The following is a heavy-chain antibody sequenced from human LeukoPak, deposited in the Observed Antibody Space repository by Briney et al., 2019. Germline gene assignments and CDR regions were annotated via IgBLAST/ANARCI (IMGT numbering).Heavy chain of an antibody. CDR1: GFTFSSYW. Sequence: GGSLRLSCAASGFTFSSYWMSWVRQAPGKGLEWVANIKQDGSEKYYVDSVKGRFTISRDNAKNSLYLQMNRLRAEDTAVYYCARDRGYSGSYVQDWGQGTLVTVSS. CDR3: ARDRGYSGSYVQD. J-gene: IGHJ1*01. V-gene: IGHV3-7*03. D-gene: IGHD1-26*01. CDR2: IKQDGSEK.